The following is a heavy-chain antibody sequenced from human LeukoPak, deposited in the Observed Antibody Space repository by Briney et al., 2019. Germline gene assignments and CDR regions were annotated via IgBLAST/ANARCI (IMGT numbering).Heavy chain of an antibody. CDR3: ARDNPDLSASPGDVVTNPVAY. J-gene: IGHJ4*02. D-gene: IGHD2-21*02. CDR2: IIPILGIA. V-gene: IGHV1-69*04. Sequence: GASVKVSCKASGGTFSSYAISWVRQAPGQGLEWMGRIIPILGIANYAQKFQGRVTITADKSTSTAYMELSSLRSEDTAVYYCARDNPDLSASPGDVVTNPVAYWGQGTLVTVSS. CDR1: GGTFSSYA.